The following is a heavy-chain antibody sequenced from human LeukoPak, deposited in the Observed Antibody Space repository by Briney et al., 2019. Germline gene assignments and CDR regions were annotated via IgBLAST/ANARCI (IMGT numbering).Heavy chain of an antibody. CDR3: ARRHVEYSSSSDPYYFDY. CDR2: IYHSGST. Sequence: SETLSLTCAVSGYSISSGYYWGWIRQPPGKGLEWIGSIYHSGSTYYNPSLKSRVTISVDTSKNQFSLKLSSVTAADTAVYYCARRHVEYSSSSDPYYFDYWGQGTLVTVSS. J-gene: IGHJ4*02. V-gene: IGHV4-38-2*01. D-gene: IGHD6-6*01. CDR1: GYSISSGYY.